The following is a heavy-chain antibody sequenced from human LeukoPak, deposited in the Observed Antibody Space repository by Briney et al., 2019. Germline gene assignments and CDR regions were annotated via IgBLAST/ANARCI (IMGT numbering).Heavy chain of an antibody. CDR3: AKVDIVAPGAFDI. Sequence: PGRSLRLSCAASGFTFSNYAMHWVRQAPGKGLEWVAAISYDGTSKYSADSVRGRFTISRDHSKNTLYLQMNSLRAEDTAVYYCAKVDIVAPGAFDIWGQGTMVTVSS. J-gene: IGHJ3*02. D-gene: IGHD5-12*01. CDR1: GFTFSNYA. V-gene: IGHV3-30-3*01. CDR2: ISYDGTSK.